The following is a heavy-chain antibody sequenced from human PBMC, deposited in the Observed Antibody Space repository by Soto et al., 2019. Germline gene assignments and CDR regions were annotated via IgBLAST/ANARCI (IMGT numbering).Heavy chain of an antibody. V-gene: IGHV5-51*01. CDR3: ARAQGSSLGYYYYYGMDV. CDR1: GYSFTSYW. Sequence: GESLKISCKGSGYSFTSYWIGWVRQMPGKGLEWMGIIYPGDSDTRYSPSFQGQVTISADKSISTAYLQWSSLKASDTAMYYCARAQGSSLGYYYYYGMDVWGQGTTVTV. J-gene: IGHJ6*02. D-gene: IGHD6-6*01. CDR2: IYPGDSDT.